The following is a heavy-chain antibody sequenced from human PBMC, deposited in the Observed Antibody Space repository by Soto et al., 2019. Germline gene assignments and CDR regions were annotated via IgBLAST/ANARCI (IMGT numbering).Heavy chain of an antibody. V-gene: IGHV3-33*01. CDR1: GFTFSSYG. J-gene: IGHJ5*02. CDR3: ARDLIRGSYYVYR. D-gene: IGHD1-26*01. Sequence: GGSLRLSCAASGFTFSSYGMHWVRQAPGKGLEWVAVIWYDGSNKYYADSVKGRFTISRDNSKNTLYLQMNSLRAEDTAVYYCARDLIRGSYYVYRWGQGNLVTVS. CDR2: IWYDGSNK.